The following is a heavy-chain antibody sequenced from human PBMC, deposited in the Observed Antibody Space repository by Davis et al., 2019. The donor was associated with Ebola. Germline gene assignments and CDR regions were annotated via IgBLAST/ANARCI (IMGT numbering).Heavy chain of an antibody. CDR3: ARDGVGWFDP. V-gene: IGHV3-66*01. J-gene: IGHJ5*02. Sequence: GGSLRLSCAASGFTVSDKYMSWVRQAPGKGLEWVSLMHSDGSKYYADSVKGRFIISRDNSKNTVYLQMNSLRVEDTAVYYCARDGVGWFDPWGQGTLVTVSS. D-gene: IGHD2-15*01. CDR1: GFTVSDKY. CDR2: MHSDGSK.